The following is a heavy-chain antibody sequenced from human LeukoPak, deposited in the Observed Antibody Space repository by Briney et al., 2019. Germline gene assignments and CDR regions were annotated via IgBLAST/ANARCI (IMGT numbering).Heavy chain of an antibody. CDR1: GGSISSYY. J-gene: IGHJ4*02. Sequence: PSETLSLTCTVSGGSISSYYWSWIRQPPGKGLEWIGYIYHSGSTNYNPSLKSRVAQSVDTSKSQFSLKLRSVTAADTAVYYCARVSCSGGNCYFDYWGQGTLVTVSP. V-gene: IGHV4-59*01. D-gene: IGHD2-15*01. CDR3: ARVSCSGGNCYFDY. CDR2: IYHSGST.